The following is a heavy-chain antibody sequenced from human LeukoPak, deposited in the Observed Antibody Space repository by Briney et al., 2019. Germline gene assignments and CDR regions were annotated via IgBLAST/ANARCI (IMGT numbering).Heavy chain of an antibody. CDR3: ARLRRALSFDY. V-gene: IGHV3-48*03. Sequence: GGSLRLSCAASGFTFSSYEMNWVRQAPGKGLEWASYISSSGSTIYYADSVKGRFTISRDNAKNSLYLQMNSLRAEDTAVYYCARLRRALSFDYWGQGTLVTVSS. CDR2: ISSSGSTI. J-gene: IGHJ4*02. D-gene: IGHD4-17*01. CDR1: GFTFSSYE.